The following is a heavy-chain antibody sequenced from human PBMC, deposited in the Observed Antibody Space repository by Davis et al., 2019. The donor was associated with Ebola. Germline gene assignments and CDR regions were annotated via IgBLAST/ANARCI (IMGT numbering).Heavy chain of an antibody. Sequence: ASVKVSCKASGYTFTSYGISWVRQAPGQGLEWMGWISAYNGNTNYAQKLQGRVTMTTDTSTSTAYMELRSLRSDDTAVYYCARRGYCSSTSCYNTDYWGQGTLVTVSS. CDR3: ARRGYCSSTSCYNTDY. J-gene: IGHJ4*02. V-gene: IGHV1-18*01. D-gene: IGHD2-2*02. CDR1: GYTFTSYG. CDR2: ISAYNGNT.